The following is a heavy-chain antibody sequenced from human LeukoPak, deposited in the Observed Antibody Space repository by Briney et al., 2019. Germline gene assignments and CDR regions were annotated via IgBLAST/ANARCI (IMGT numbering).Heavy chain of an antibody. V-gene: IGHV3-23*01. CDR1: GFTFSSYA. D-gene: IGHD3-3*01. CDR2: ISGSGGST. Sequence: PGGSLRLSCAAPGFTFSSYAMSWVRQAPGKGLEWVSAISGSGGSTYYADSVKGRFTISRDNSKNTLYLQMNSLRAEDTAVYYCAKALEGALVYFDYWGQGTLVTVSS. J-gene: IGHJ4*02. CDR3: AKALEGALVYFDY.